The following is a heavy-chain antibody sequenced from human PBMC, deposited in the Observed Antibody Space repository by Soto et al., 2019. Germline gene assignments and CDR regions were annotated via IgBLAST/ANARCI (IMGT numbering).Heavy chain of an antibody. V-gene: IGHV3-23*01. D-gene: IGHD2-15*01. J-gene: IGHJ5*02. CDR2: ISGSGGST. CDR3: AKQERGYCSGGSCYSNWFDP. Sequence: EVQLLESGGGLVQPGGSLRLSCSASGFTFSSYAMSWVRQAPGKGLEWVSAISGSGGSTYYADSVKGRFTISRDNSKNTLYLQMNSLRAEDTAVYYCAKQERGYCSGGSCYSNWFDPWGQGALVTVSS. CDR1: GFTFSSYA.